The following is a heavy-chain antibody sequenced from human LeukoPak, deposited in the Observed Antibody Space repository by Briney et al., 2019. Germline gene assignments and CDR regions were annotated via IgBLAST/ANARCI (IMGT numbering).Heavy chain of an antibody. CDR3: ARRAGYSSSWFDY. V-gene: IGHV4-59*08. CDR2: TYYSGST. D-gene: IGHD6-13*01. J-gene: IGHJ4*02. CDR1: GGSISSYY. Sequence: PSETLSLTCTVSGGSISSYYWSWIRQPPGKGLEWIGYTYYSGSTNYNPSLKSRVTISVDTSKNQFSLKLSSVTAADTAVYYCARRAGYSSSWFDYWGQGTLVTVSS.